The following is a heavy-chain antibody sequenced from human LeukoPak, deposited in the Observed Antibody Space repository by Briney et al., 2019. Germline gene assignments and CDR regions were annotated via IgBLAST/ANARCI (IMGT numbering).Heavy chain of an antibody. Sequence: GGSLRLSCAASGFTFSDYYMNWIRQAPGKGLEWVSYISSSGSSIYYADSVKGRFTISRDNSKNTLYLQMNSLRAEDTAVYYCARRAGAYSHPYDYWGQGTLVTVSS. CDR2: ISSSGSSI. CDR1: GFTFSDYY. V-gene: IGHV3-11*01. D-gene: IGHD4/OR15-4a*01. J-gene: IGHJ4*02. CDR3: ARRAGAYSHPYDY.